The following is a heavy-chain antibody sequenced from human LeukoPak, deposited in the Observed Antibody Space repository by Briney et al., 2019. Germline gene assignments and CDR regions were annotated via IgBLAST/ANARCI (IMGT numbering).Heavy chain of an antibody. CDR3: AREGAVAGSGYYFDY. Sequence: SVTVSCTASGGTFSSYAISWVRQAPGQGLEWMGGIIPIFGTANYAQKFQGRVTITADESTSTAYMELSSLRSEDTAVYYCAREGAVAGSGYYFDYWGQGTLVTVSS. D-gene: IGHD6-19*01. CDR2: IIPIFGTA. J-gene: IGHJ4*02. CDR1: GGTFSSYA. V-gene: IGHV1-69*01.